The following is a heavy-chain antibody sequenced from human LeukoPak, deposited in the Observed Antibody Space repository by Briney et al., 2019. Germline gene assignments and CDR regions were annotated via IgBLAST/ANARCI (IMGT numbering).Heavy chain of an antibody. J-gene: IGHJ2*01. CDR3: ARVSCSSTSCYRSSLWYFDL. D-gene: IGHD2-2*01. CDR2: IYTSGST. CDR1: GGSFSGYY. V-gene: IGHV4-59*10. Sequence: SETLSLTCAVYGGSFSGYYWSWIRQPAGKGLEWIGRIYTSGSTNYNPSLKSRVTMSVDTSKNQFSLKLSSVTAADTAMYYCARVSCSSTSCYRSSLWYFDLWGRGTLVTVSS.